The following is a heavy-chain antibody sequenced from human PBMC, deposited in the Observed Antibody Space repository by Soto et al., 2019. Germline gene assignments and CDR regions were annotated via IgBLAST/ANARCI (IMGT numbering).Heavy chain of an antibody. J-gene: IGHJ5*02. D-gene: IGHD6-13*01. CDR2: ISSNSAYI. CDR1: GFTFRSFT. CDR3: TRDASRDSSARGWFDP. Sequence: GGSLRLSCAASGFTFRSFTMNWVRQAPGKGLEWVSTISSNSAYIYYTDALRGRFTISRDNAKNSLHLQMNSLRAENTAVYYCTRDASRDSSARGWFDPWGPGTLVTVSS. V-gene: IGHV3-21*01.